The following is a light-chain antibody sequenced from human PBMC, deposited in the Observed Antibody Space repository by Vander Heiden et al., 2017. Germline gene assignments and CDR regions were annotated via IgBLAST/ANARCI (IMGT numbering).Light chain of an antibody. CDR1: KLGDKY. Sequence: SYELTQPPSVSVSPGQTASITCSGDKLGDKYACWYQQKPGQSPVLVIYQDSKRPSGIPERFSGSNSGNTATLTISGTQAMDEADYYCQAWDSSTASRVFGTGTKVTV. V-gene: IGLV3-1*01. J-gene: IGLJ1*01. CDR2: QDS. CDR3: QAWDSSTASRV.